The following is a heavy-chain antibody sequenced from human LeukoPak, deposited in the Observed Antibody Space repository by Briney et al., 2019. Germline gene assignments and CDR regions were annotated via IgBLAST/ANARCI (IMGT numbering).Heavy chain of an antibody. D-gene: IGHD6-19*01. CDR3: ARVRSVAGTYYFDY. V-gene: IGHV4-4*02. J-gene: IGHJ4*02. Sequence: SSETLSLTCAVSGGSISSSNWWSWVRQPPGKGLEWIGEIYHSGSTNYNPSLKSRVTISVDKSKNQFSLKLSSVTAADTAVYYCARVRSVAGTYYFDYWGQGTLVTVPS. CDR2: IYHSGST. CDR1: GGSISSSNW.